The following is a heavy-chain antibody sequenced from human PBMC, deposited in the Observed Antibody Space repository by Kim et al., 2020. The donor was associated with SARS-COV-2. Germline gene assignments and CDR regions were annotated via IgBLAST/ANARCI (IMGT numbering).Heavy chain of an antibody. V-gene: IGHV3-11*06. CDR1: GFTFSEYY. Sequence: GGSLRLSCAASGFTFSEYYMSWIRQAPGKGLEWVSYIRSSSSYTNYADSVKGRFTISRDNAKNSLYLQMNSLRAEDTAVYYCARFRSGWTFDAFDIWGQGTMVTVSS. CDR3: ARFRSGWTFDAFDI. J-gene: IGHJ3*02. D-gene: IGHD6-19*01. CDR2: IRSSSSYT.